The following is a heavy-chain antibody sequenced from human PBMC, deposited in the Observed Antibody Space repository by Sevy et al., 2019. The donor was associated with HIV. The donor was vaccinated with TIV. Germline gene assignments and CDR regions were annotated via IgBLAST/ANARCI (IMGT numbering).Heavy chain of an antibody. V-gene: IGHV3-30-3*01. Sequence: GGSLRLSCAASGFTFSSYAIHWVRQAPGTGLEWVAVISNDGSIKYYADSVKGRFTISRDNSKNTLYLQMNSLRAEDTAVYYCARDKDEGDYWGRGTLVTVSS. CDR1: GFTFSSYA. CDR3: ARDKDEGDY. J-gene: IGHJ4*02. CDR2: ISNDGSIK. D-gene: IGHD2-15*01.